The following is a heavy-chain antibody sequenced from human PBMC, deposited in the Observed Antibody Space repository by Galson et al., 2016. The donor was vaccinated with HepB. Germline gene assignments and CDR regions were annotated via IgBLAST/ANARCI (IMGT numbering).Heavy chain of an antibody. CDR1: GGTLSSYG. D-gene: IGHD3-22*01. Sequence: SVKVSCKASGGTLSSYGITWVRQATGQGLEWMGWMNPNSGNTGYAQKFQGRVTMTRNTSISTAYMELSSLRSEDTAVYYCARQPWGYYDRSGYSGGMDVWGQGTTVTVSS. CDR2: MNPNSGNT. CDR3: ARQPWGYYDRSGYSGGMDV. V-gene: IGHV1-8*01. J-gene: IGHJ6*02.